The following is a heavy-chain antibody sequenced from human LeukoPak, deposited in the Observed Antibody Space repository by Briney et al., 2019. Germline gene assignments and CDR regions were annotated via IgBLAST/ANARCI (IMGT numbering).Heavy chain of an antibody. CDR2: IGSSSSHI. D-gene: IGHD6-19*01. CDR3: ARDLAVAGTRAVDY. Sequence: GGSLRLSCAASGFTFTDFYMNWIRQAPGKGPEWISFIGSSSSHINYADSVKGRFTISRDNAKNSLFLQMNSLRDEDTAVYYCARDLAVAGTRAVDYWGQGTLVTVSS. CDR1: GFTFTDFY. J-gene: IGHJ4*02. V-gene: IGHV3-11*05.